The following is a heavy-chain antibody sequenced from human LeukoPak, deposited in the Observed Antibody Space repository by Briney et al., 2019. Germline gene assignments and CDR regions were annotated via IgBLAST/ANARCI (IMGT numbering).Heavy chain of an antibody. V-gene: IGHV6-1*01. CDR1: GDSVSSKSAS. D-gene: IGHD1-26*01. CDR3: ARGTGSPDY. Sequence: SQTLSLTRAISGDSVSSKSASWNWIRQSPSRGLEWLGRTYSRSKWFNDYAVSVKSRITINPDTSKNQFSLHLTSVTPDDTAVYYCARGTGSPDYWGQGTLVTVSS. CDR2: TYSRSKWFN. J-gene: IGHJ4*02.